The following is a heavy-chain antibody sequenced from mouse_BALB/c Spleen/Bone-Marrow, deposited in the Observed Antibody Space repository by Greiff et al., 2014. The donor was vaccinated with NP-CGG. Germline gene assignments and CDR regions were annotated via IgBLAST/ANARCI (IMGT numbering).Heavy chain of an antibody. J-gene: IGHJ4*01. V-gene: IGHV5-17*02. D-gene: IGHD1-1*01. CDR3: ARSGYGSTLCAVDY. CDR2: ISSGSGTI. Sequence: EVKLMESGGGLVRPGGSRKLSCAASGFTFSSFGMHWVRQAPEKGLEWVAYISSGSGTIYYADTVKGRFTISRDNPKNTLFLQMTSLRSEDTAMYYCARSGYGSTLCAVDYWGQGTSVTVSS. CDR1: GFTFSSFG.